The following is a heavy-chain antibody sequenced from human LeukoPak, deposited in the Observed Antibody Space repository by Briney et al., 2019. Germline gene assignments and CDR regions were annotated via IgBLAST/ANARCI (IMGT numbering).Heavy chain of an antibody. CDR3: ARGRRSRFWSGYLSSNFDY. CDR1: GYTLTDYY. CDR2: INPNSGGT. V-gene: IGHV1-2*06. J-gene: IGHJ4*02. Sequence: ASVKVSCKASGYTLTDYYMHWVRQAPGQGLEWMGRINPNSGGTNYAQKFQGRVTMTRDTSISTVYMGLSRLRSDDTAVYYCARGRRSRFWSGYLSSNFDYWGQGTLVTVSS. D-gene: IGHD3-3*01.